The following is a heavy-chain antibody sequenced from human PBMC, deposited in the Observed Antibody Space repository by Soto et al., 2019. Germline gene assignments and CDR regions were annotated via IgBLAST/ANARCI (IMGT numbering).Heavy chain of an antibody. CDR2: INHSGST. CDR3: ARGGLLWFGEFYYYYYGMDV. J-gene: IGHJ6*02. CDR1: GGSFSGYY. D-gene: IGHD3-10*01. V-gene: IGHV4-34*01. Sequence: SETLSLTCAVYGGSFSGYYWSWIRQPPGKGLEWIGEINHSGSTNYNPSLKSRVTISVDTSKNQFSLRLSSVTAADTAVYYCARGGLLWFGEFYYYYYGMDVWGQGTTVTVSS.